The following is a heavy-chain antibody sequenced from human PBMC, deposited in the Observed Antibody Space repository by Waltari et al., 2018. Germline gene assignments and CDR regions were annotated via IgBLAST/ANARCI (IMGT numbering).Heavy chain of an antibody. CDR3: XXXQEEGRSSEXFLKFDY. CDR2: VYYSXXT. Sequence: QLQLHQSGPGLVKPSQTLSPTCQVSGGSVRTSSYYWGWIRQPPGKGLEWIGVVYYSXXTYYXPSLKSRVSMSVDMSKNQXSLKLXAVTXADTAVYXXXXXQEEGRSSEXFLKFDYXGXXSLXXVSS. D-gene: IGHD3-3*01. V-gene: IGHV4-39*03. J-gene: IGHJ4*02. CDR1: GGSVRTSSYY.